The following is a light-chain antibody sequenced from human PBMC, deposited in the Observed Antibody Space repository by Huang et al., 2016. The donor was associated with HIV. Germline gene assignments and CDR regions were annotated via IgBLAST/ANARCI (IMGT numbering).Light chain of an antibody. J-gene: IGKJ2*01. Sequence: DIQMTQSPSTVSASVGDRVTITCRASQSISAWLAWYRQKPGKAPELLCDDASSLENGVPSTFSGSGSGTEFTLTISSLQPDNSATYYCQQYNTYPYTFGQGTRLEIK. CDR3: QQYNTYPYT. CDR2: DAS. V-gene: IGKV1-5*01. CDR1: QSISAW.